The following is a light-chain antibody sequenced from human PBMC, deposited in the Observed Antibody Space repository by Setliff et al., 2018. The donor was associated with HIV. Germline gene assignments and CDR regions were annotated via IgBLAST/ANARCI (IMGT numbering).Light chain of an antibody. Sequence: QSALTQPASVSGSPGQSITISCTGTSGDVGRYNLVSWYQQQPGKPPKLMIYQASKRPSGVSNRFSGSKSGNTASLTISVLQAEDEADYYCTSFTTTGAYVFGTGTKVTVL. CDR1: SGDVGRYNL. CDR2: QAS. V-gene: IGLV2-14*02. J-gene: IGLJ1*01. CDR3: TSFTTTGAYV.